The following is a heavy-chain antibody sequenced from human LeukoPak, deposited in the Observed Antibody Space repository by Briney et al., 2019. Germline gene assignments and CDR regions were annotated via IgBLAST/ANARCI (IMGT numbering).Heavy chain of an antibody. CDR3: ARETVAAHNWFDP. CDR2: IIPIFGTA. V-gene: IGHV1-69*13. CDR1: GGTFSSYA. Sequence: ASVKVSCKASGGTFSSYAISWVRRAPGQGLEWMGGIIPIFGTANYAQKFQGRVTITADESTSTAYMELSSLRSEDTAVYYCARETVAAHNWFDPWGQGTLVTVSS. D-gene: IGHD6-6*01. J-gene: IGHJ5*02.